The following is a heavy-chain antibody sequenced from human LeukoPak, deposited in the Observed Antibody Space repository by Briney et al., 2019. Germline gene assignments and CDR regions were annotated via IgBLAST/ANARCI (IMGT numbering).Heavy chain of an antibody. D-gene: IGHD2-15*01. Sequence: ASVKVSCKASGYTFTGYYMHWVRQAPGQGLEWMGRFNPNSGGTNYAQKFQGRVTMTRDTSISTAYMELGRLRSDDTAVYYCARDGGSGGSPLQFNPDYWGQGTLVTVSS. CDR1: GYTFTGYY. V-gene: IGHV1-2*06. J-gene: IGHJ4*02. CDR2: FNPNSGGT. CDR3: ARDGGSGGSPLQFNPDY.